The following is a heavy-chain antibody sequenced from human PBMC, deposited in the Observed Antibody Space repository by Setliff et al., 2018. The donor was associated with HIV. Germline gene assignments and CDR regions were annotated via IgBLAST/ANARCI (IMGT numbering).Heavy chain of an antibody. CDR3: ARNPIQIKRWSPGETWFDT. J-gene: IGHJ5*02. D-gene: IGHD7-27*01. Sequence: ASVKVSCKASGYTLTDYYMHWVRQVHGRGLEWMGWIMPNSGGPDYAQKFRGRITMSRDTSLIPRHRDRPVNTVYMELARLTSDDTAIYYCARNPIQIKRWSPGETWFDTWGQGTVVTVSS. CDR1: GYTLTDYY. V-gene: IGHV1-2*02. CDR2: IMPNSGGP.